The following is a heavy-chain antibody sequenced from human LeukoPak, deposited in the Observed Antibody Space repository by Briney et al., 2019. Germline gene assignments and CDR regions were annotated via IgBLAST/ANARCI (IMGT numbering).Heavy chain of an antibody. CDR2: ISYDGSNK. Sequence: GGSLRLSCVASGFTFSSYGMHWVRQAPGKGLEWVAVISYDGSNKYYADSVKGRFTISRDNSKNTLYLQMNSLRAEDTAVYYCAKGFDFWSGYFDYWGQGTLVTVSS. CDR3: AKGFDFWSGYFDY. CDR1: GFTFSSYG. J-gene: IGHJ4*02. D-gene: IGHD3-3*01. V-gene: IGHV3-30*18.